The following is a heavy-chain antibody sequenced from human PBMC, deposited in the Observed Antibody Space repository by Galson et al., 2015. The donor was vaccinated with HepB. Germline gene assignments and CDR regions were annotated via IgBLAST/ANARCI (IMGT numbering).Heavy chain of an antibody. D-gene: IGHD3-10*01. J-gene: IGHJ2*01. V-gene: IGHV3-66*01. CDR1: GFTVSSNY. Sequence: SLRLSCAASGFTVSSNYMSWVRQAPGKGLEWVSVIYSGGSTYYADSVKGRFTISRDNSKNTLYLQMNSLRAEDTAVYYCARILLWFGELRDWYFDLWGRGTLVTVSS. CDR2: IYSGGST. CDR3: ARILLWFGELRDWYFDL.